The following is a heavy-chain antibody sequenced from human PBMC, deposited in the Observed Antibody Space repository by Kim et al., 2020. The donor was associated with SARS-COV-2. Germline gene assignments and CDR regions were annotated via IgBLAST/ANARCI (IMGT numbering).Heavy chain of an antibody. J-gene: IGHJ4*02. Sequence: TTNYAAPVKGRFTISRDDSRNHLYLGLNSLKTEDTGVYYCATGYGDYRFDYWGQGTLVTVSS. V-gene: IGHV3-15*06. CDR2: TT. CDR3: ATGYGDYRFDY. D-gene: IGHD4-17*01.